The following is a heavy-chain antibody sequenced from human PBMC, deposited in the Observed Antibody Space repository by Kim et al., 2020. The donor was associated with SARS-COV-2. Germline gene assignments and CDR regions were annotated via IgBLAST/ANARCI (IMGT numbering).Heavy chain of an antibody. V-gene: IGHV3-64D*06. D-gene: IGHD4-17*01. J-gene: IGHJ6*02. CDR1: GFTFSSYA. Sequence: GGSLRLSCSASGFTFSSYAMHWVRQAPGKGLEYVSAISSNGGSAYYADSVKGRFTISRDNSKNTLYLQMSSLRAEDTAVYYCVTSYGDEVLNYYYYYGMDVWGQGTTVTVSS. CDR2: ISSNGGSA. CDR3: VTSYGDEVLNYYYYYGMDV.